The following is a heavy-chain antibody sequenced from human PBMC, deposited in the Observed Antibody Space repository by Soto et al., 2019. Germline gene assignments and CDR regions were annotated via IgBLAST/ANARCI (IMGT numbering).Heavy chain of an antibody. V-gene: IGHV4-34*01. CDR2: INHSGST. Sequence: SETLSLTCAVYGGSFSGYYWSWIRQPPGKGLEWIGEINHSGSTNYNPSLKSRVTISVDTSKNQFSLKLSSVTAADTAVYYCARGDFDWFATYWGQGTLVTVSS. CDR1: GGSFSGYY. D-gene: IGHD3-9*01. CDR3: ARGDFDWFATY. J-gene: IGHJ4*02.